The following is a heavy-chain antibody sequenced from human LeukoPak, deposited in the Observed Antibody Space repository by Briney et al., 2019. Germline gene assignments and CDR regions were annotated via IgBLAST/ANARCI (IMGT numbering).Heavy chain of an antibody. CDR3: AKDKEYSGFGPILSGYYYGMDV. V-gene: IGHV3-43D*04. J-gene: IGHJ6*04. D-gene: IGHD5-12*01. CDR2: ISWDGGST. Sequence: GGSLRLSCAASGFTFDDYAMHWVRQAPGKGLEWVSLISWDGGSTYYADSVKGRFTISRDNSRHTLYLQMNSLGAEDTALYYCAKDKEYSGFGPILSGYYYGMDVWGKGTTVAVSS. CDR1: GFTFDDYA.